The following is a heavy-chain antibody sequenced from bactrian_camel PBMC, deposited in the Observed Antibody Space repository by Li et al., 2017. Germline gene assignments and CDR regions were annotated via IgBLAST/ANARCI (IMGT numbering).Heavy chain of an antibody. Sequence: HAQLVESGGGSVQAGGSLRLTCTASGITYNSYRMGWFRQPPGKEREEVARIYSDGITTYRNSVKGRFTISQDSARNTVYLQMNNLQPEDTATYYCAEGRGSRGEHCYSLNYWGQGTQVTIS. CDR3: AEGRGSRGEHCYSLNY. D-gene: IGHD6*01. V-gene: IGHV3S53*01. CDR1: GITYNSYR. CDR2: IYSDGIT. J-gene: IGHJ4*01.